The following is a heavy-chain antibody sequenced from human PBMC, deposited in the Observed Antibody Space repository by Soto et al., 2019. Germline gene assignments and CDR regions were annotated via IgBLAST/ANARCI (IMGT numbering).Heavy chain of an antibody. Sequence: SETLSLTCTVSGGSISVYYWSWIRQPPGKGLEWIGYIYYSGSTNYNPSLKSRVTISVDTSKNQFSLKLSSATAADTAVYYCARGGWRHIDYWGQGTLVTVS. CDR2: IYYSGST. D-gene: IGHD3-3*01. CDR3: ARGGWRHIDY. V-gene: IGHV4-59*08. J-gene: IGHJ4*02. CDR1: GGSISVYY.